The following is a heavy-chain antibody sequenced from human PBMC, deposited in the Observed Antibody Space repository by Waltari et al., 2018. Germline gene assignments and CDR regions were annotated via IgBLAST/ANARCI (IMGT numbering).Heavy chain of an antibody. D-gene: IGHD6-19*01. CDR2: IIPILGIA. CDR1: GGTFSSYA. J-gene: IGHJ4*02. V-gene: IGHV1-69*04. CDR3: ARDSLGIAVAGTGNYFDY. Sequence: QVQLVQSGAEVKKPGSSVKVSCKASGGTFSSYAISWVRQAPGQGLEWMGGIIPILGIANYAQKFQGRVTITADESTSTAYMELSSLRSEDTAVYYCARDSLGIAVAGTGNYFDYWGQGTLVTVSS.